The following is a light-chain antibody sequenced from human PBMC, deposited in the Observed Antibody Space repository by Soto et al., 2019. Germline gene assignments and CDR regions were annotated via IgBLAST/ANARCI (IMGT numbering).Light chain of an antibody. CDR3: SSYTSSSTSYV. CDR1: SSDVGGYNY. CDR2: EVS. Sequence: QSVLTQPASVSGSPGQSITISCTGTSSDVGGYNYVSWYQQHPGKAPKLMIYEVSNRPSGVSNRFSGSKSGNTASLTISGRQAEDEADYYCSSYTSSSTSYVFGNGTKLTVL. J-gene: IGLJ1*01. V-gene: IGLV2-14*01.